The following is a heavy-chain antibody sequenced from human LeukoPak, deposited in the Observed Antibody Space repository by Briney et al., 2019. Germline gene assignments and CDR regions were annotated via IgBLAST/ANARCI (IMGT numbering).Heavy chain of an antibody. Sequence: PGGSLRPSCVASGFTFNQYWMHWVRQAPGAGLEWVSRLRTDGGRTNYADSVKGRFTISRDNARNTVYLQMNSLRVEDTAVYYCARDHPGSNSLDYWGQGTLVTVSS. V-gene: IGHV3-74*01. CDR1: GFTFNQYW. D-gene: IGHD4-11*01. J-gene: IGHJ4*02. CDR2: LRTDGGRT. CDR3: ARDHPGSNSLDY.